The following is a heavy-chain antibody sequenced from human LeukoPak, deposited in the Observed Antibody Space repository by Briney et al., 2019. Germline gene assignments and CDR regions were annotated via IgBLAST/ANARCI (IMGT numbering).Heavy chain of an antibody. CDR2: IYYSGST. J-gene: IGHJ3*02. Sequence: SETLSLTCTVSGGSISSYYWSWIRQPPGKGLEWIGYIYYSGSTNYNPALKSRVTISVDTSKSQFSLKLCSVTAADTAVYYCARGGYSGYGHAFDIWGQGTMVTVSS. CDR3: ARGGYSGYGHAFDI. V-gene: IGHV4-59*01. D-gene: IGHD5-12*01. CDR1: GGSISSYY.